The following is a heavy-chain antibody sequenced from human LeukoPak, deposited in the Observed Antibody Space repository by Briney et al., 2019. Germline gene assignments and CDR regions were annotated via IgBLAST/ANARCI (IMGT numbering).Heavy chain of an antibody. J-gene: IGHJ4*02. CDR3: ARGDDEANWGSSDY. CDR1: GFTFSSYG. V-gene: IGHV3-30*03. Sequence: GRSLRLSCAASGFTFSSYGMHWVRQAPGKGLDWVAVISYDGSNKYYADSVKGRFTISRDNSKNTLYLQMNSLRAEDTAVYYCARGDDEANWGSSDYWGQGTLVTVSS. CDR2: ISYDGSNK. D-gene: IGHD7-27*01.